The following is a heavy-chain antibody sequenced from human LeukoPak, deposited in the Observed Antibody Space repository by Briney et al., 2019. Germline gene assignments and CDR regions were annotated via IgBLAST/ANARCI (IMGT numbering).Heavy chain of an antibody. Sequence: GGSLRLSCAASGFTFSSYGMHWVRQAPGKGLVWVAVISYDGSNKYYADSVKGRFTISRDNSKNTLYLQMNSLRAEDTAVYYCAKGGSSWHRKFDYWGQGTLVTVSS. CDR2: ISYDGSNK. CDR1: GFTFSSYG. D-gene: IGHD6-13*01. J-gene: IGHJ4*02. V-gene: IGHV3-30*18. CDR3: AKGGSSWHRKFDY.